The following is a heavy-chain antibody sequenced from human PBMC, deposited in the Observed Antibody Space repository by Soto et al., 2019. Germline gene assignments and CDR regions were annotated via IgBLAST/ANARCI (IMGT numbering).Heavy chain of an antibody. CDR2: TAPMFKQP. CDR1: GITVGSFI. V-gene: IGHV1-69*02. J-gene: IGHJ5*02. CDR3: TTLGP. Sequence: QAQLVQSRAVVKKPGSSVVVSCKASGITVGSFIISWVRQAPGQGLEWMGKTAPMFKQPFYARRFEGRVTITADTSVNTVYMELTDLRFEDTAVYYCTTLGPWGQGTQVTVS. D-gene: IGHD3-3*01.